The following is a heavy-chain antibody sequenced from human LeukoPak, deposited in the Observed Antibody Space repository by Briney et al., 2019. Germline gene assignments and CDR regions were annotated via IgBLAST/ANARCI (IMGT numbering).Heavy chain of an antibody. CDR3: ARSLHLDNYYGSRGLGGY. CDR2: MNPNSGNT. CDR1: GYTFTSYD. Sequence: GASVKVSCKASGYTFTSYDINWVRQATGQGLEWMGWMNPNSGNTDYAQKFQGRVTMTRDTSISTAYMELSRLRSDDTAVYYCARSLHLDNYYGSRGLGGYWGQGTLVTVSS. J-gene: IGHJ4*02. D-gene: IGHD3-10*01. V-gene: IGHV1-8*01.